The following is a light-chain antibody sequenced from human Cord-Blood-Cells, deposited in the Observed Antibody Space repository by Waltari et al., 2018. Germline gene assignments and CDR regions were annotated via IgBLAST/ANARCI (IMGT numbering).Light chain of an antibody. CDR3: QQYNSYST. CDR2: KAS. CDR1: QSISSW. Sequence: TQSPSTLSASVGDRVTITCRASQSISSWLAWYQQKPGKVPKLLIYKASSLESGVPSRFSGSGSGTEFTLTISSLQPDDFATYYCQQYNSYSTFGQGTKVEIK. V-gene: IGKV1-5*03. J-gene: IGKJ1*01.